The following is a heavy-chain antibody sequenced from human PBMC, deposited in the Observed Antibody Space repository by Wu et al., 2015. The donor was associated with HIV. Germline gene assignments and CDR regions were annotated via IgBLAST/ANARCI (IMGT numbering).Heavy chain of an antibody. D-gene: IGHD1-1*01. CDR3: ARESHSPYPNSHPLDI. V-gene: IGHV1-2*02. CDR2: INPDTGVT. CDR1: GYTFTDFY. Sequence: VQLAQSGAEVKKPGASVNVSCQASGYTFTDFYFHWVRQAPGQGLEWVGWINPDTGVTNSAEKFQGRVTMTRDTSISTVYMELSGLISDDTAMYYCARESHSPYPNSHPLDIWGQGTMVTVSS. J-gene: IGHJ3*02.